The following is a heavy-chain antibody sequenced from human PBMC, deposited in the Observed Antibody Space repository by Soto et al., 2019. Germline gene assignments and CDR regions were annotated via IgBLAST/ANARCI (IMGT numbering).Heavy chain of an antibody. J-gene: IGHJ4*02. D-gene: IGHD3-3*01. Sequence: GGSLRLSCAASGFTFSSYAVTWVRQAPGKGLEYISAITNSGTTTYNTSLKTRLTISKDTSKNQVVLTMTDMDPVDTATYYCARMIFGRNVYYFDYWGRGTLVTVSS. CDR3: ARMIFGRNVYYFDY. CDR2: ITNSGTTT. CDR1: GFTFSSYA. V-gene: IGHV3-23*01.